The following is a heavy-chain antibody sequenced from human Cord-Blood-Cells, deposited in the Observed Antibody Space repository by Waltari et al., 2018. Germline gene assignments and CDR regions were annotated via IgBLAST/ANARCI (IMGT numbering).Heavy chain of an antibody. CDR2: IYYSGRH. CDR1: GGSISSSSYY. CDR3: ARHSNHIVGRSYCCDY. J-gene: IGHJ4*02. Sequence: QLQLQESGPGLVKPSETLSLTCTVSGGSISSSSYYWGWIRQPPGKGLECIGSIYYSGRHYYIRSLKSKATRSLDPAKNQFSLRLSDITAADAAVYYWARHSNHIVGRSYCCDYWGQGTLVTVSS. V-gene: IGHV4-39*01. D-gene: IGHD1-26*01.